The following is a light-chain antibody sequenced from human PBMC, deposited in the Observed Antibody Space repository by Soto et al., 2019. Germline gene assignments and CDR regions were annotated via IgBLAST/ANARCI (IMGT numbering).Light chain of an antibody. Sequence: EIVLTQSPATLSSSPGERATLSCRASQTVNSRLAWYQHKPGQAPRLLIYHTSNRATGIPARFSGSGSGTEFSLTISSLQPEDFAVYYCQQRSNWPITFGQGTRLEIK. CDR3: QQRSNWPIT. J-gene: IGKJ5*01. CDR1: QTVNSR. CDR2: HTS. V-gene: IGKV3-11*01.